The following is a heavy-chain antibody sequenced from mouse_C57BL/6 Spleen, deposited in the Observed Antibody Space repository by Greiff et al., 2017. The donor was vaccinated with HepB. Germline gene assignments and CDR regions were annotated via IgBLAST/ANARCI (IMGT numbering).Heavy chain of an antibody. V-gene: IGHV3-6*01. CDR2: ISYDGSN. CDR3: ARGGTAQEDY. Sequence: EVKLQESGPGLVKPSQSLSLTCSVTGYSITSGYYWNWIRQFPGNKLEWMGYISYDGSNNYNPSLKNRISITRDTSKNQFFLKLNSVTTEDTATYYCARGGTAQEDYWGQGTTLTVSS. D-gene: IGHD3-2*02. CDR1: GYSITSGYY. J-gene: IGHJ2*01.